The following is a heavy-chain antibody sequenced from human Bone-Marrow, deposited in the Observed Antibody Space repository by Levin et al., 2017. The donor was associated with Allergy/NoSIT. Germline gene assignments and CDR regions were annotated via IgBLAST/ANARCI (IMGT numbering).Heavy chain of an antibody. CDR1: GLTFSDHY. J-gene: IGHJ4*02. CDR2: ISSSGSTT. D-gene: IGHD6-19*01. Sequence: GGSLRLSCAAAGLTFSDHYMGWIRQAPGKGLEWVSYISSSGSTTYYTDSVKGRFTISRDNAKNSLYLQMNSLRAEDTAVYFCAREEHRISGYIDYWGQGTLVTVSS. V-gene: IGHV3-11*01. CDR3: AREEHRISGYIDY.